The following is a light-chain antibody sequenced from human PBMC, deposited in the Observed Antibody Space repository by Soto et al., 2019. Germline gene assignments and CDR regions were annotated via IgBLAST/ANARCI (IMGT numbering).Light chain of an antibody. V-gene: IGLV1-47*02. CDR2: DNN. CDR3: AAWDDSLSVF. CDR1: SSNIGSNY. Sequence: QSLLTLPPSASGTPRQRVTISCSGSSSNIGSNYVSWYQQLPGTAPKLLIYDNNQRPSGVPDRFSGSKSGTSASLAIRGLRSEDEADYYCAAWDDSLSVFFGGGTKVTVL. J-gene: IGLJ2*01.